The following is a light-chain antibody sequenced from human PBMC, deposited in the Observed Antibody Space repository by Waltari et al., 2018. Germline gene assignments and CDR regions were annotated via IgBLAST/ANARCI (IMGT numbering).Light chain of an antibody. CDR3: CSYSTGGSWM. J-gene: IGLJ3*02. Sequence: QSALTQPVSVSGSPGQSVTIPCTRTSNNFGGYKLFSWFPPHPDQAPKLLIFYVSKRPSGVSNRFSGSKSGNTASLTISGLQTEDEADYYCCSYSTGGSWMFGGGTKLTVL. CDR1: SNNFGGYKL. CDR2: YVS. V-gene: IGLV2-23*02.